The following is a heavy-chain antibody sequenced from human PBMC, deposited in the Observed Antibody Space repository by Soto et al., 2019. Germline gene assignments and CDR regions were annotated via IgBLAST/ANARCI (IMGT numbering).Heavy chain of an antibody. J-gene: IGHJ4*01. CDR3: ARAPVGLDTISYFDY. D-gene: IGHD3-3*01. Sequence: SQTLSLTCTVSGDSVSSVGFHWAWLRRPPGKGLEWFGYIYNGGSTYYRPSLESRMQMSLDATRNHYSLRLTSVSAADTAVYFCARAPVGLDTISYFDYWGQGKLVTVSS. V-gene: IGHV4-30-4*01. CDR1: GDSVSSVGFH. CDR2: IYNGGST.